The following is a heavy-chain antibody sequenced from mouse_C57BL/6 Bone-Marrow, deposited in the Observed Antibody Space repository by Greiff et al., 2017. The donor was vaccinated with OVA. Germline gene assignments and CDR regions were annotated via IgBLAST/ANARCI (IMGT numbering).Heavy chain of an antibody. CDR1: GYTFTDYN. CDR2: INPNNGGT. J-gene: IGHJ1*03. Sequence: VQLQQSGPELVKPGASVKIPCKASGYTFTDYNMDWVKQSHGKSLEWIGDINPNNGGTIYNQKFKGKATLTVDKSSSTAYMELRSLTSEDTAVXYCARRAESSYGYIDVWGTGTTVTVSS. V-gene: IGHV1-18*01. D-gene: IGHD1-1*01. CDR3: ARRAESSYGYIDV.